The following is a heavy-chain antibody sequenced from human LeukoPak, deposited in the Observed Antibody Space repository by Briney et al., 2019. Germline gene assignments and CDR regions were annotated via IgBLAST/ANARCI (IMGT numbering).Heavy chain of an antibody. CDR2: IRSKANSYAT. CDR3: TRRSYYDSSGPTFDY. V-gene: IGHV3-73*01. Sequence: LSGGTLRLSCAASGFTFSGSAMHWVRQASGKGLEWVGRIRSKANSYATAYAASVKGRFTISRDDSKNTAYLQMNSLKTEDTAVYYCTRRSYYDSSGPTFDYWGQGTLVTVSS. D-gene: IGHD3-22*01. J-gene: IGHJ4*02. CDR1: GFTFSGSA.